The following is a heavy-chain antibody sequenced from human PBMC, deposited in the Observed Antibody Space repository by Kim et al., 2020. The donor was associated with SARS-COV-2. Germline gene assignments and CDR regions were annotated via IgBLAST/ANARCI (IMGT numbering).Heavy chain of an antibody. Sequence: IYYTESVKGRFTISRDDPKNSLYLHRNSLRAEDTAVYYCARDDTSYGMDVWGQGTTVTVSS. D-gene: IGHD2-2*02. V-gene: IGHV3-21*01. J-gene: IGHJ6*02. CDR3: ARDDTSYGMDV. CDR2: I.